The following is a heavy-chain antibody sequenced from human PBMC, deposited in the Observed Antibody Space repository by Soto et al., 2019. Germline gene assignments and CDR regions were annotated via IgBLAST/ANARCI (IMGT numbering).Heavy chain of an antibody. Sequence: SLACAVSRDCLDRGGYSWACFCLTKGKGLEWIGYIYYSGNTYYNPSLKRRVMISVDTSKNQFSLNLSSVTAADTAVYYCASGYYDTVTGGDTKYYFDDGGQRALVT. CDR3: ASGYYDTVTGGDTKYYFDD. V-gene: IGHV4-30-4*08. J-gene: IGHJ4*02. CDR1: RDCLDRGGYS. D-gene: IGHD3-9*01. CDR2: IYYSGNT.